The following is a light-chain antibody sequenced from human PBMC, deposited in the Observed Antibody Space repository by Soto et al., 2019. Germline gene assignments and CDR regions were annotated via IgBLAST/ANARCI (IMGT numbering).Light chain of an antibody. CDR2: GNT. CDR3: QSFDSRRFYV. V-gene: IGLV1-40*01. Sequence: QAVVTQPPSVSGAPGQRVTISCTGSNSNIGTGYDVHWYQQLPGTAPKLLIYGNTNRPSGVPDRFSGSKSGTSASLAITGLQADDEADYYCQSFDSRRFYVFGTGTKLTVL. J-gene: IGLJ1*01. CDR1: NSNIGTGYD.